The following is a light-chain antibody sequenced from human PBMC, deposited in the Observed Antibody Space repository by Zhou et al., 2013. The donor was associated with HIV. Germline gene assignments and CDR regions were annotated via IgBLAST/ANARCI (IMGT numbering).Light chain of an antibody. CDR1: QSINTY. J-gene: IGKJ1*01. CDR2: GAT. Sequence: DIQMTQSPSSLSAPVGDRVTITCRASQSINTYLNWYQLKPGKAPHLLIYGATSLHSGVPSRFTGSGSGTDFIFTISSLQPEDVATYYCQQTYSSGTFGQGTKVEVK. V-gene: IGKV1-39*01. CDR3: QQTYSSGT.